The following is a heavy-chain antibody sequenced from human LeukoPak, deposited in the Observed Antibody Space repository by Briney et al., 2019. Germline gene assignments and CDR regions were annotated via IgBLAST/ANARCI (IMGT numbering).Heavy chain of an antibody. Sequence: SVKVSCKASGYTFSSCAISWVRQAPGQGLEWMGGIIPIFGTAIYAQRFQGRVTITTDESTSTAYMELSSLRSEDTAVYYCARDRYYYDSSGSYYFDFWGQGALVTVSS. V-gene: IGHV1-69*05. J-gene: IGHJ4*02. CDR1: GYTFSSCA. CDR3: ARDRYYYDSSGSYYFDF. D-gene: IGHD3-22*01. CDR2: IIPIFGTA.